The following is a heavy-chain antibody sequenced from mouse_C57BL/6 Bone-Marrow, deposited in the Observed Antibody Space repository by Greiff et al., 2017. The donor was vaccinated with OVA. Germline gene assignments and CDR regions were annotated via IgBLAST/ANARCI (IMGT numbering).Heavy chain of an antibody. Sequence: QVQLKQSGAELVKPGASVKMSCKASGYTFTTYPIEWMKQNHGKSLEWIGNFHPYNDDTKYNEKFKGKATLTVEKSSSTVYLELIRLTSDDSAFYYCATYYSGSSYGYFDVWGTGTTVTVSS. J-gene: IGHJ1*03. V-gene: IGHV1-47*01. CDR3: ATYYSGSSYGYFDV. CDR2: FHPYNDDT. CDR1: GYTFTTYP. D-gene: IGHD1-1*01.